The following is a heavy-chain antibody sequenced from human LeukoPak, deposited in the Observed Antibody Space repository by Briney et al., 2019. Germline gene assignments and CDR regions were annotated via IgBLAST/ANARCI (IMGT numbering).Heavy chain of an antibody. CDR2: INPNSGGT. CDR3: ARWVDRVTIFGVDYYYYMDV. J-gene: IGHJ6*03. V-gene: IGHV1-2*02. D-gene: IGHD3-3*01. Sequence: ASVKVSCKASGYTFTMYYIHWVRQAPGQGLEWMGWINPNSGGTNYAQKFQGRVTMTRDTSISTAYMELSRLRSDDTAVYYCARWVDRVTIFGVDYYYYMDVWGKGTTVTVSS. CDR1: GYTFTMYY.